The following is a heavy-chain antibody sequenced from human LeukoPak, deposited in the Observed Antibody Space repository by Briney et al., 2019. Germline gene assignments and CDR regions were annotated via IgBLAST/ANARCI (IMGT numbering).Heavy chain of an antibody. Sequence: GGSLRLSCAASGFTFSDYYMSWIRQAPGKGLEWVSGISGSGGNTYYADSVKGRFTISRDNSKNTLYLQMNSLRAEDTAVYYCAKGGPVSSKSITMIRGTRRYNYYMDVWGKGTTVTISS. V-gene: IGHV3-23*01. D-gene: IGHD3-10*01. J-gene: IGHJ6*03. CDR2: ISGSGGNT. CDR3: AKGGPVSSKSITMIRGTRRYNYYMDV. CDR1: GFTFSDYY.